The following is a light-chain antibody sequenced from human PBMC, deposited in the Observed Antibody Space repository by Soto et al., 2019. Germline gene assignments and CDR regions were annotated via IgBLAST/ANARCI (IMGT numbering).Light chain of an antibody. CDR3: QQLNSYPT. CDR1: QSISSY. CDR2: AAS. V-gene: IGKV1-9*01. J-gene: IGKJ1*01. Sequence: DIQMTQSPSSLSASVGDRVTITCRASQSISSYLNWYQQKPGKAPKLLIYAASSLQSGVPSRFSGSGSGTEFTLTISSLQPEDFATYYCQQLNSYPTFGQGTKVDIK.